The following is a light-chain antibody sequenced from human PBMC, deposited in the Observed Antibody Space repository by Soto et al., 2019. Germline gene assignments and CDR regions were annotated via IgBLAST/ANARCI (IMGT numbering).Light chain of an antibody. CDR1: QSISRY. Sequence: DIQMTQSPSSLSASVGDRVTITCRASQSISRYLNWYQQKPGKAPKLLIYRASSLQSGVPSRFSGSGSGTDFTLTISTLQPEDFATYYCQQSYRTTTFGGGTKVEIK. J-gene: IGKJ4*01. CDR3: QQSYRTTT. CDR2: RAS. V-gene: IGKV1-39*01.